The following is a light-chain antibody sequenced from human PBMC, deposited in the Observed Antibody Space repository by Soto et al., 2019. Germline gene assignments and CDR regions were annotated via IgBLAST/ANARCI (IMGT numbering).Light chain of an antibody. CDR1: QGISNY. CDR3: QNYNRAPWT. J-gene: IGKJ1*01. CDR2: VAS. V-gene: IGKV1-27*01. Sequence: DIQMTQSPSSLSASVGDRVTITCRASQGISNYLAWYQQQPGKVPKLLIYVASTLQSGVPSRFSGSGSGTDSTLTISSIQFIDVVTSYSQNYNRAPWTFGQGTNVEIK.